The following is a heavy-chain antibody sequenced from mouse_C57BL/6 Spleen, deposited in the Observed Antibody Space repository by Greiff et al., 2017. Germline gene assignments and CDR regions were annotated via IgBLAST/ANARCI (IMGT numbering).Heavy chain of an antibody. V-gene: IGHV7-3*01. J-gene: IGHJ4*01. D-gene: IGHD4-1*02. Sequence: EVKLVESGGGLVQPGGSLSLSCAASGFTFTDYYMSWVRQPPGKALEWLGFIRNKANGYTTEYSASVKGRFTISRDNSQSILYLQMNALRAEDSATYYCARSQLGRGNAMDYWGQGTSVTVSS. CDR1: GFTFTDYY. CDR2: IRNKANGYTT. CDR3: ARSQLGRGNAMDY.